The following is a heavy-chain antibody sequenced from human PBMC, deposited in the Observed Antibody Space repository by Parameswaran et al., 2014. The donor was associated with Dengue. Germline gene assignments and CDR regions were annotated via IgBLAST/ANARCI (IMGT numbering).Heavy chain of an antibody. J-gene: IGHJ5*02. D-gene: IGHD2-2*01. CDR3: ARGRGCSSTSCPARWFDP. Sequence: VRQAPGQRLEWMGWINAGNGNTKYSQKFQGRVTITRDTSASTAYMELSSLRSEDTAVYYCARGRGCSSTSCPARWFDPWGQGTLVTVSS. CDR2: INAGNGNT. V-gene: IGHV1-3*01.